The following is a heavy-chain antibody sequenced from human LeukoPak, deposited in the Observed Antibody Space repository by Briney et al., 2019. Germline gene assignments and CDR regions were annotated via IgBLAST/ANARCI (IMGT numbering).Heavy chain of an antibody. CDR3: ARGRVSSSTWYSTYYYFFYMDF. V-gene: IGHV4-61*03. CDR2: VDHTGST. CDR1: GGSISSSGYY. D-gene: IGHD4-11*01. J-gene: IGHJ6*03. Sequence: KASETLSPTCTVSGGSISSSGYYWTWIRQPPGKGLEWIGYVDHTGSTKFNPSLNGRVSISRDTSNNFFSLRLRSVTAADTAVYFCARGRVSSSTWYSTYYYFFYMDFWGKGTTVTVSS.